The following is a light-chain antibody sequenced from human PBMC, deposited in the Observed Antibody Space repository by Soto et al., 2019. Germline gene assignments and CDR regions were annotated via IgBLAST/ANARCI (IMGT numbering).Light chain of an antibody. CDR2: DVS. Sequence: QSVLTQPASVSGSPGQSITISCTETSSDIGTYNYVSWYQHHPGKVPKLMIYDVSNRPSGVSNRFSGSKSGNTASLTISGLQAEDEADYYCSSYSSSSTLLLFGGGTKLTVL. CDR1: SSDIGTYNY. V-gene: IGLV2-14*01. J-gene: IGLJ2*01. CDR3: SSYSSSSTLLL.